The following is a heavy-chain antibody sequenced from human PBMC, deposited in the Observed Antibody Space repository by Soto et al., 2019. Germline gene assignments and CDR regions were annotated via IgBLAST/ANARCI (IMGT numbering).Heavy chain of an antibody. J-gene: IGHJ5*02. CDR2: ISAYNGNT. Sequence: ASVKVSCKASGYTFTSYGISWVRQAPGQGLEWMGWISAYNGNTNYAQKLQGRVTMTTDTSTSTAYMELRSLRSDDTAVYYCARERRKVGYGDYDWFDPWGQGTLVTVSS. D-gene: IGHD4-17*01. CDR1: GYTFTSYG. V-gene: IGHV1-18*01. CDR3: ARERRKVGYGDYDWFDP.